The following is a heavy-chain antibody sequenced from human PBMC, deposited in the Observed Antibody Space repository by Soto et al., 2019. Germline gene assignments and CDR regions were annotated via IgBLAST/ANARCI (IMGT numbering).Heavy chain of an antibody. V-gene: IGHV3-30-3*01. CDR3: ARDPSQKGYCSSTSCYNLGFFDY. CDR2: ISYDGSNK. CDR1: GFTFSSYA. D-gene: IGHD2-2*02. Sequence: GGSLRLSCAASGFTFSSYAMHWVRQAPGRGLEWVAVISYDGSNKYYADSVKGRFTISRDNSKNTLYLQMNSLRAEDTAVYYCARDPSQKGYCSSTSCYNLGFFDYWGQGTLVTVSS. J-gene: IGHJ4*02.